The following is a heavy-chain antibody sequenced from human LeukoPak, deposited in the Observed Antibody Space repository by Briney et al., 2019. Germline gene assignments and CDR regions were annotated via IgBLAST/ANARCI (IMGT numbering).Heavy chain of an antibody. Sequence: ASVKVSCKASGGTFSSYAISWVRQAPGQGLEWMGGIIPIFGTANYAQKFQGRVTITTDESTSTAYMELSSLRSEDTAVYYCARDLGAAATINWGQGTLATVSS. V-gene: IGHV1-69*05. J-gene: IGHJ4*02. D-gene: IGHD6-13*01. CDR3: ARDLGAAATIN. CDR2: IIPIFGTA. CDR1: GGTFSSYA.